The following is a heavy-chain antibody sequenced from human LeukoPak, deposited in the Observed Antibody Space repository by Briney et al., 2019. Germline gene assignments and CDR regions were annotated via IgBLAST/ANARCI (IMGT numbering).Heavy chain of an antibody. CDR3: TLRAVAGSMTGGDY. CDR2: INSDGRST. V-gene: IGHV3-74*01. Sequence: GGSLRLSCAASGFTFSSYWMHWVRQAPGKGLVWVSRINSDGRSTTYADSVKGRFTISRDNAKNSLYLQMNSLRAEDTAVYYCTLRAVAGSMTGGDYWGQGTLVTVSS. CDR1: GFTFSSYW. J-gene: IGHJ4*02. D-gene: IGHD6-19*01.